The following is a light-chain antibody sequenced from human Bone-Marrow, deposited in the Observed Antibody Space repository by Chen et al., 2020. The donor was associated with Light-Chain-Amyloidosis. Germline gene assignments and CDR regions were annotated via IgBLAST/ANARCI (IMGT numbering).Light chain of an antibody. CDR2: RDT. CDR3: QSADSSGTYEVI. Sequence: SYELTQSPSVSLSPGQTASITCSGDDLPTKYAYCYQQKPGQAPVLVIHRDTERPSGISERFSGSSSGTTATLTISGVQAEDEADYHCQSADSSGTYEVIFGGGTKLTVL. V-gene: IGLV3-25*03. CDR1: DLPTKY. J-gene: IGLJ2*01.